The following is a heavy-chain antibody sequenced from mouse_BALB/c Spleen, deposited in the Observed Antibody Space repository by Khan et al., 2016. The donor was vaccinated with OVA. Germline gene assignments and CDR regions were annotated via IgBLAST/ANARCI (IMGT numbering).Heavy chain of an antibody. Sequence: EVQLQESGPGLVKPSQSLSLTCTVTGYSITTNYAWDWIRQFPGNKLEWMGYISYSGSTSYNPSLKSRISITRDPSKNQFFLPLNSVTTEDTATYYCARKNYSGYALDYWGQGTSVTVSS. V-gene: IGHV3-2*02. CDR1: GYSITTNYA. CDR3: ARKNYSGYALDY. CDR2: ISYSGST. D-gene: IGHD1-1*01. J-gene: IGHJ4*01.